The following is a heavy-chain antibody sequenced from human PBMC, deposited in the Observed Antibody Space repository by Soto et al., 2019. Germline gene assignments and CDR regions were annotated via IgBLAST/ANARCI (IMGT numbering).Heavy chain of an antibody. Sequence: PSETLSLTCTVSGGSISSYYWSWIRQPPGKGLEWIGYIYYSGSTNYNPSLKSRVTISVDTSKNQFSLKLSSVTAADTAVYYCARHVIAARPAYYYYTDVWGKGTTGTVSS. CDR3: ARHVIAARPAYYYYTDV. D-gene: IGHD6-6*01. CDR2: IYYSGST. J-gene: IGHJ6*03. CDR1: GGSISSYY. V-gene: IGHV4-59*08.